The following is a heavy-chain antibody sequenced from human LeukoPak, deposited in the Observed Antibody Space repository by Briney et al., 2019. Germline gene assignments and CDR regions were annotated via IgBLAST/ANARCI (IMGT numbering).Heavy chain of an antibody. D-gene: IGHD2-2*01. CDR2: INPNSGGT. Sequence: GAAVKVSCKASRYTFTDYYMHWVQQAPGQGLEWMGWINPNSGGTNYAQKFQGRVTMTRDTSISTAYMELSRLRSDDTAVYYCARGGWSLGYCSSSSCLDWFDPWGQGTLVTVSS. V-gene: IGHV1-2*02. CDR3: ARGGWSLGYCSSSSCLDWFDP. J-gene: IGHJ5*02. CDR1: RYTFTDYY.